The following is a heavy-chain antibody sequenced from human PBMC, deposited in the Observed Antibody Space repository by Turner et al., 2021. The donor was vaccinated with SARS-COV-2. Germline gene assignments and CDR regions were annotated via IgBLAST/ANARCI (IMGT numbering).Heavy chain of an antibody. CDR2: ISSSSYYT. CDR1: GFTYSDYY. D-gene: IGHD4-17*01. V-gene: IGHV3-11*06. Sequence: QVQLVESGGGLVKPGGSLRLSCAASGFTYSDYYMSWIRQAPGKGLEWVSYISSSSYYTNYADSVKGRFTISRDNAKNSLYLQMNSLRAEDTAVYYCARDGSTVGGFDYWGQGTLVTVTS. CDR3: ARDGSTVGGFDY. J-gene: IGHJ4*02.